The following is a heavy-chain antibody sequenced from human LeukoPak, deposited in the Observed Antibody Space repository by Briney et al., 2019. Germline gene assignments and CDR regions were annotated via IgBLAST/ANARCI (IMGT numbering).Heavy chain of an antibody. V-gene: IGHV3-15*07. D-gene: IGHD6-13*01. CDR2: IISRSDGGKI. CDR1: GFSVTDAW. Sequence: KTGGSLRLSCAASGFSVTDAWMNWVRQAPGKGLEWVGRIISRSDGGKIDYAAPVKGRFTISRDESENTLYVEMNSLKSEDTAVHYCAYNAPSGTGFDYWGQGTLVTVSP. J-gene: IGHJ4*02. CDR3: AYNAPSGTGFDY.